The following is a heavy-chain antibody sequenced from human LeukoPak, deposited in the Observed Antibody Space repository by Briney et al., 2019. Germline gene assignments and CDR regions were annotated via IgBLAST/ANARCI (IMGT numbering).Heavy chain of an antibody. CDR3: ARADVVVVVPAASYYYYYMDV. J-gene: IGHJ6*03. Sequence: GASVTVSCKASGYTFTSYDINWVRQAPGQGLEWMGWMNPNSGNTGYAQKFQGRVTITRNTSISTAYMELSSLRSEDTAVYYCARADVVVVVPAASYYYYYMDVWGKGTTVTVAS. D-gene: IGHD2-2*01. CDR1: GYTFTSYD. CDR2: MNPNSGNT. V-gene: IGHV1-8*03.